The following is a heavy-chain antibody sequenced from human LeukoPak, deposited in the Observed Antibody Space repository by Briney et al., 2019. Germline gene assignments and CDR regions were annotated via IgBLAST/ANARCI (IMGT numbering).Heavy chain of an antibody. Sequence: GESLKISCKGSGYSFTSYWIGWVRQMPGKGLEWMGIIYPGDSDTRYSPSFQGQVTISADKSISTAYLQWSSLKASDTAMYCCARLALGYCSSTSCYSYYMDVWGKGTTVTVSS. J-gene: IGHJ6*03. V-gene: IGHV5-51*01. CDR3: ARLALGYCSSTSCYSYYMDV. CDR1: GYSFTSYW. D-gene: IGHD2-2*01. CDR2: IYPGDSDT.